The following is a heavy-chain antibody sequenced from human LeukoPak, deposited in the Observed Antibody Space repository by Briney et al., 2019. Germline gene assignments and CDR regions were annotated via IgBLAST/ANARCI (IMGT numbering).Heavy chain of an antibody. Sequence: GGSLRLSCAPSGFTFSSYAMSGVRQAPGKGLEGVSAISGSGGSTYYADSVKGRFTISRDNSKNTLYLQMNSLRAEDTAVYYCAKVSYDSSGYPDYWGQGTLVTVS. CDR3: AKVSYDSSGYPDY. J-gene: IGHJ4*02. V-gene: IGHV3-23*01. D-gene: IGHD3-22*01. CDR1: GFTFSSYA. CDR2: ISGSGGST.